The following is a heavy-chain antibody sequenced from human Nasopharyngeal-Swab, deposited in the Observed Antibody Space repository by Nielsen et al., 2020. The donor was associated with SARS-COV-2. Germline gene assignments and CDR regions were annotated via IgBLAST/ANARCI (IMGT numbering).Heavy chain of an antibody. CDR3: ARDYSGSYYYYYGMDV. CDR2: IYYSGST. D-gene: IGHD1-26*01. J-gene: IGHJ6*02. V-gene: IGHV4-59*01. Sequence: SETLSLTCTVSGGSISSYYWSWIRQPPGKGLEWIGYIYYSGSTNHNPSLKSRVTISVDTSKNQFSLKLSSVTAADTAVYYCARDYSGSYYYYYGMDVWGQGTTVTVSS. CDR1: GGSISSYY.